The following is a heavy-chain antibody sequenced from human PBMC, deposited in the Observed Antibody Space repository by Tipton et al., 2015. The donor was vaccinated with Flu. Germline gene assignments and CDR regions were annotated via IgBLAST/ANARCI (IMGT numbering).Heavy chain of an antibody. Sequence: QSGAEVKKPGASVKVSCKASGYTFTGYYMHWVRQAPGQGLEWMGWINPNSGGTHYAQKFQGRVTMTRDTSISTAYMELSRLRSDDTAVYYCARVRVRPDPYYYGMDVWGQGTTVTVSS. V-gene: IGHV1-2*02. CDR3: ARVRVRPDPYYYGMDV. D-gene: IGHD4/OR15-4a*01. CDR2: INPNSGGT. CDR1: GYTFTGYY. J-gene: IGHJ6*02.